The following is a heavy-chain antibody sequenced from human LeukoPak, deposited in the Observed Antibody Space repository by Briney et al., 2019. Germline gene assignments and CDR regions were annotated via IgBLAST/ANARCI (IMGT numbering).Heavy chain of an antibody. CDR1: GFTFSDYY. CDR3: ARDRTRPELNYYYGMDV. CDR2: ISSGGSTI. D-gene: IGHD1-7*01. J-gene: IGHJ6*02. Sequence: GSLRLSCAASGFTFSDYYMSWIRQAPGKGLEWVSYISSGGSTIYYADSVKGRFTISRDNAKNSLYLQMNSLRAEDTAVYYCARDRTRPELNYYYGMDVWGQGTTVTVSS. V-gene: IGHV3-11*01.